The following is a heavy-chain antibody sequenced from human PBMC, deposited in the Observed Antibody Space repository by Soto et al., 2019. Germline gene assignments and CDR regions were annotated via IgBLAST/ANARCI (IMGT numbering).Heavy chain of an antibody. CDR1: GDTFTTYD. CDR2: INPNSGNI. Sequence: GASVKVSCKASGDTFTTYDINWVRQATGHGLEWMGWINPNSGNIGYAQRFQGRVTMTRDTAIRTAYMEVSSLRSDDTAVYYCAREDKNSNPLEYYGMDVWGQGTTVTVSS. V-gene: IGHV1-8*01. D-gene: IGHD4-4*01. J-gene: IGHJ6*02. CDR3: AREDKNSNPLEYYGMDV.